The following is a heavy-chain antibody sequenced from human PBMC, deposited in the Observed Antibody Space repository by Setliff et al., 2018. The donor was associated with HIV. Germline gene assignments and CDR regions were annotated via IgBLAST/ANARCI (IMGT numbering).Heavy chain of an antibody. J-gene: IGHJ6*01. V-gene: IGHV4-61*08. D-gene: IGHD3-9*01. Sequence: SETLSLTCSVSGGSIKSGDYYWSWIRQPPGKGLEWIGCLYNSGSTNYNPSLKSRVTISVDASKNQFSLKLSSVTAADTAVYYCARDRGLRYFDWLFMDVWGKGTTVTVSS. CDR1: GGSIKSGDYY. CDR2: LYNSGST. CDR3: ARDRGLRYFDWLFMDV.